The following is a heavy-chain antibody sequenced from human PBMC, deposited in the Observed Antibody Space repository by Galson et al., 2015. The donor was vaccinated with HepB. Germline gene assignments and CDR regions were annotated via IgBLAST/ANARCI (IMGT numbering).Heavy chain of an antibody. Sequence: QSGAEVKKPGASVKVSCKASGSTFTTYGISWVRQAPGQGLEWMGWISAYNGNTNYAQNLQGRVTMTTDTSTSTAYMELRSLRSEDTAVYYCARDRGGDFDDAFDIWGQGTMVTVSS. CDR2: ISAYNGNT. J-gene: IGHJ3*02. V-gene: IGHV1-18*01. CDR3: ARDRGGDFDDAFDI. D-gene: IGHD2-21*02. CDR1: GSTFTTYG.